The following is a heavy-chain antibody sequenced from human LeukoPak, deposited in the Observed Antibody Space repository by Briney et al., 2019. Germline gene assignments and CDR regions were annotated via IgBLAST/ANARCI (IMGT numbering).Heavy chain of an antibody. CDR3: ARDVSEGNGASSMLRGVRAHRRTYFAY. CDR2: INHSGST. CDR1: GGSFSGYY. J-gene: IGHJ4*02. D-gene: IGHD3-10*01. V-gene: IGHV4-34*01. Sequence: SESLSLTCAVYGGSFSGYYWSWIRQPPGEGLEWIGEINHSGSTNYNTSLKRRAPISVETSKNQFSLKRSSVTAADSAVYYCARDVSEGNGASSMLRGVRAHRRTYFAYWGQGTLVTVSS.